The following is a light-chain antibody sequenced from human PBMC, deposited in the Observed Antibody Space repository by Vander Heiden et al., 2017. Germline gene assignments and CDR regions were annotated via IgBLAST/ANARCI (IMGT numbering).Light chain of an antibody. Sequence: QAVLTQPPSVSVAPGQRLSISCTGSSSNLGAGYPVPSNQHVAATAPKLLMYGNNNRPPGVPDRFSGSNFGTSASLAITGRQEEDEADYYCQSYDSSLSGPVFGGGTKLTVL. CDR3: QSYDSSLSGPV. J-gene: IGLJ3*02. CDR1: SSNLGAGYP. CDR2: GNN. V-gene: IGLV1-40*01.